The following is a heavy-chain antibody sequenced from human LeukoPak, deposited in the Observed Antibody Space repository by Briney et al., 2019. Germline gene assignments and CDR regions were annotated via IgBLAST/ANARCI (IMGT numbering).Heavy chain of an antibody. V-gene: IGHV4-39*01. J-gene: IGHJ4*02. CDR3: ATGKDIVVVAAATLEY. CDR2: IYYSGST. D-gene: IGHD2-15*01. CDR1: GGSISSSSYY. Sequence: SETLSLTCTVSGGSISSSSYYWGWIRQPPGKGLEWIGNIYYSGSTYYNPSVKSRVSISVDTSKNQFSLKLSSVTAADTAVYYCATGKDIVVVAAATLEYWGQGTLVTVSS.